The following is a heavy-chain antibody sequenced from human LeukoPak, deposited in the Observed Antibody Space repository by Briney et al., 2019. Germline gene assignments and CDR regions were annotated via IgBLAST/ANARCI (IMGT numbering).Heavy chain of an antibody. CDR2: IYYSGST. CDR1: GGSVSSGSYY. CDR3: PREAGIAAAGTGVGTFDY. J-gene: IGHJ4*02. Sequence: PSETLSLTCTVSGGSVSSGSYYWSWIRQPPGKGLEWIGYIYYSGSTNYNPSLKSRVTISVDTSKNQFSLKLSSVTAADTAVYYCPREAGIAAAGTGVGTFDYWGQGTLVTVSS. D-gene: IGHD6-13*01. V-gene: IGHV4-61*01.